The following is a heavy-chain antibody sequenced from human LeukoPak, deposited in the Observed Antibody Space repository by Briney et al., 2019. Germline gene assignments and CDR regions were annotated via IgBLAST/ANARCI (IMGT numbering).Heavy chain of an antibody. D-gene: IGHD1-26*01. CDR2: IRFDGTSK. CDR1: GFTFSNYG. J-gene: IGHJ6*03. CDR3: AKDFAVGATYYYYMDV. Sequence: GGSLRLSCATSGFTFSNYGMHWVRQAPGKGLEWVAFIRFDGTSKFYADSVKGRFTIFRDDSENTLYLQMNSLRPEDTAIYYCAKDFAVGATYYYYMDVWGKGTTVTVSS. V-gene: IGHV3-30*02.